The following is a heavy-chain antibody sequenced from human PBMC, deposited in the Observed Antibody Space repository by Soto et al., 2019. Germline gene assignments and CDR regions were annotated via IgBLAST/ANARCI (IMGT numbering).Heavy chain of an antibody. CDR3: AREETAWPLAYGLDV. D-gene: IGHD2-21*02. J-gene: IGHJ6*02. CDR2: ISTRSDI. V-gene: IGHV3-21*01. CDR1: VFTCSGYS. Sequence: GGPLRLSGAASVFTCSGYSMNWVRQAPGKGLEWVASISTRSDIYYADSVKGRFTISRDNAKNSVSLQMNSLRAEDTAVYYCAREETAWPLAYGLDVWGQGTTVTVSS.